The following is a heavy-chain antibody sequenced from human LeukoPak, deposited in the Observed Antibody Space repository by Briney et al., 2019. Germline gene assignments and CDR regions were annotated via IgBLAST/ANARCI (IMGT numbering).Heavy chain of an antibody. CDR2: INAGNGNT. Sequence: VSVKVSCKASGYTFTSYAMHWVRQAPGQRLEWMGWINAGNGNTKYSQEFQGRVTITRDTSASTAYMDPSSLRSEDMAVYYCARSGPSGSYLYYFDYWGQGTLVTVSS. CDR3: ARSGPSGSYLYYFDY. D-gene: IGHD1-26*01. J-gene: IGHJ4*02. V-gene: IGHV1-3*03. CDR1: GYTFTSYA.